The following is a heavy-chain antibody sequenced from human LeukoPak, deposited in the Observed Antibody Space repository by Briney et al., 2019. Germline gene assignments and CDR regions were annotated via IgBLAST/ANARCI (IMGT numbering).Heavy chain of an antibody. CDR1: GLTVSGIY. CDR3: ARDIEYSSSSHPFDY. J-gene: IGHJ4*02. Sequence: GRSLRLSCATSGLTVSGIYMSWVRQASGKGPEWVSVIFAGGSTYYTDSVKGRFSISRDDSWNTVYLQMNSLRAEDTAVYYCARDIEYSSSSHPFDYWGQGTLVTVSS. V-gene: IGHV3-53*01. CDR2: IFAGGST. D-gene: IGHD6-6*01.